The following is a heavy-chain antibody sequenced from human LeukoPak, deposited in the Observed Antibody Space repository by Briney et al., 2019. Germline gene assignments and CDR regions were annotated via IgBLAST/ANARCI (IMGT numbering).Heavy chain of an antibody. D-gene: IGHD3-10*01. Sequence: PSEILSLTCAVHGGSLRGYCWSWSRQPPGRGLEWIGEINHSGSTNYNPSLMGRVTISVDTSKNQFSLKLSSVTAADTAVYYCARVAYYGSGSTNWFDPWGEGTLVNVSS. CDR2: INHSGST. CDR1: GGSLRGYC. CDR3: ARVAYYGSGSTNWFDP. V-gene: IGHV4-34*01. J-gene: IGHJ5*02.